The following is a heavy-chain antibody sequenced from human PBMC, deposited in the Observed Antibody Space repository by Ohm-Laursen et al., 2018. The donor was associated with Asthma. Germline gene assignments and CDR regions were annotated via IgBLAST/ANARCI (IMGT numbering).Heavy chain of an antibody. J-gene: IGHJ4*02. Sequence: SLRLSCSASGFTFSSYSMNWVRQAPGKGLEWVAVISYDGSNKYYADSVKGRFTISRDNSKNTLYLQMNSLRAEDTAVYYCAKLRCSGGSCYSYLDYWGQGTLVTVSP. D-gene: IGHD2-15*01. V-gene: IGHV3-30*18. CDR3: AKLRCSGGSCYSYLDY. CDR2: ISYDGSNK. CDR1: GFTFSSYS.